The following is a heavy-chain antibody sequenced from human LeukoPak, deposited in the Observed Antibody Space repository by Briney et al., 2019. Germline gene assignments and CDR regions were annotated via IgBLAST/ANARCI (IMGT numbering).Heavy chain of an antibody. V-gene: IGHV3-21*01. CDR1: GFTFSSYS. Sequence: PGGSLRLSCAASGFTFSSYSMKWVRQARGKGLEGVSSISGSSNYVYYADSVKGRFTISRDNAKNSLYLQMNSLRAEDTAVYYCARGVGPGNYYGSGSGWGQGTLVTVSS. CDR2: ISGSSNYV. D-gene: IGHD3-10*01. J-gene: IGHJ4*02. CDR3: ARGVGPGNYYGSGSG.